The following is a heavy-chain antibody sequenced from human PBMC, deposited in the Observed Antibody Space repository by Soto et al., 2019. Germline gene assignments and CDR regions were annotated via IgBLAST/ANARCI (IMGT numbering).Heavy chain of an antibody. Sequence: EVQLVESGGGLVQPGGSLRLSCAASRFTFTRSWRSWVRQAPGKGLEWVATIKQDENEAYILDSVKGRFTISRDNAWTSLYLQMNSMSADDTAVYYWAGIQNNWFDPWGQGTLVTVAS. CDR1: RFTFTRSW. J-gene: IGHJ5*02. CDR3: AGIQNNWFDP. V-gene: IGHV3-7*01. CDR2: IKQDENEA. D-gene: IGHD1-20*01.